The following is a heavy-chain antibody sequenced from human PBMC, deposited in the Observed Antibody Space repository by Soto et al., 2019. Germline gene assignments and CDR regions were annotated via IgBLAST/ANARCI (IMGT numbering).Heavy chain of an antibody. Sequence: ASVKVSCKASGYTFFNYGISWVRQAPGQGLEWMGWISAYNGNRNYAGKFQGRATMTTETSTSTAYMELRSLRSDDTAVYYCARDGITQAGSFDYWGQGTLVTVSS. CDR2: ISAYNGNR. V-gene: IGHV1-18*01. CDR1: GYTFFNYG. CDR3: ARDGITQAGSFDY. D-gene: IGHD6-19*01. J-gene: IGHJ4*02.